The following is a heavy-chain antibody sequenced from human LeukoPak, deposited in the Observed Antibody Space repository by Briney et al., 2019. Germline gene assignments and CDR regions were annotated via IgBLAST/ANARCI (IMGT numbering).Heavy chain of an antibody. Sequence: ASVKVSCKASGYTFTCYYMHWVRQASGQGLEGMGIINPSGGSTSYAQKFQGRVTMTRDTSTSTVYMELSSLRSEDTAVYYCARDGFSYGDYYTNWFDPWGQGTLVTVSS. J-gene: IGHJ5*02. CDR3: ARDGFSYGDYYTNWFDP. V-gene: IGHV1-46*01. D-gene: IGHD4-17*01. CDR2: INPSGGST. CDR1: GYTFTCYY.